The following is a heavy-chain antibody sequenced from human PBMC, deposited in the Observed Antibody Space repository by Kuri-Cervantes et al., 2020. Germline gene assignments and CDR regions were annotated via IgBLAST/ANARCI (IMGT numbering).Heavy chain of an antibody. Sequence: SVKVSCKASGGTFSSYAISWVRQAPGQGLEWMGGIIPIFGTANYAQKLQGRVTMTTDTSTSTAYMELRSLRSDDTAVYYCARIGYCSSTSCYDYWGQGTLVTVSS. D-gene: IGHD2-2*01. CDR2: IIPIFGTA. CDR3: ARIGYCSSTSCYDY. J-gene: IGHJ4*02. V-gene: IGHV1-69*05. CDR1: GGTFSSYA.